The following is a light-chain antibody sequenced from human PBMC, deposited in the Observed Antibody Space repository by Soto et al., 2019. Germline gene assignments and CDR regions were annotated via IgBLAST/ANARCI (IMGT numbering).Light chain of an antibody. J-gene: IGLJ1*01. CDR1: SSDVGGYNY. V-gene: IGLV2-8*01. Sequence: QSALTQPPSASGSPGQSVTISCTGTSSDVGGYNYGSWYQQHPGKAPKLVIYEVTKRPSGVPDRFSGSKSGNTASLTVSWLQAEDEADYYCSSFTGASTIFGTGTKLTVL. CDR2: EVT. CDR3: SSFTGASTI.